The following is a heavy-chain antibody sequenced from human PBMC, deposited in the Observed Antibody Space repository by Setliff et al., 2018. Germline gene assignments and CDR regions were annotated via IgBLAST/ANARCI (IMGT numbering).Heavy chain of an antibody. V-gene: IGHV3-23*01. CDR1: GFTFSSYA. D-gene: IGHD1-20*01. CDR3: AKAPGGVTGTGGYFNY. Sequence: PGESLTISCVASGFTFSSYAMSWVRQAPGKGLEWVSTISGSAGSTYYADSVKGRFTISRDNSKNTLYLQMNSLRAEDTAVYYCAKAPGGVTGTGGYFNYWGQGTLVTVSS. J-gene: IGHJ4*02. CDR2: ISGSAGST.